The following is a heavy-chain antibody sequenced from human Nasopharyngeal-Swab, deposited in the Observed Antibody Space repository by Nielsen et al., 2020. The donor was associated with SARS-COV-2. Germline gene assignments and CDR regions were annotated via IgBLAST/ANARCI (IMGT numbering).Heavy chain of an antibody. CDR2: ISGSGGST. V-gene: IGHV3-23*01. CDR1: GFTFSSYA. Sequence: GESLKISCAASGFTFSSYAMSWVRQAPGKGLEWVSAISGSGGSTYYADSVKGRFTISRDNSKNTLYLQMNSLRAEDTAVYYCLRDGYNVAFDIWGQGTMVTVSS. J-gene: IGHJ3*02. CDR3: LRDGYNVAFDI. D-gene: IGHD5-24*01.